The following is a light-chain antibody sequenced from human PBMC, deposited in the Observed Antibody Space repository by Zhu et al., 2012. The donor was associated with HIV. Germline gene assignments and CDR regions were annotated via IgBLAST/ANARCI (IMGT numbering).Light chain of an antibody. V-gene: IGKV3-15*01. J-gene: IGKJ4*01. CDR3: QQYNNWLS. CDR1: QSVSSN. CDR2: GAS. Sequence: EIVMTQSPATLSVSPGERATLSCRASQSVSSNLAWYQQKPGQALRLLIYGASTRATGIPARFSGSGSGTEFTLTISSLQSEDFAVYYCQQYNNWLSFGGGTKVEI.